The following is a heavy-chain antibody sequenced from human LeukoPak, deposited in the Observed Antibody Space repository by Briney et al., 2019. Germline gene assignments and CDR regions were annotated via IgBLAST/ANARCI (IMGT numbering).Heavy chain of an antibody. Sequence: GGSLRLSCAASGFTFSNYAMSWVRQAPGKGLEWVSGISGSGGSTYYADSVEGRLTISRDNSKNTLYLQMDSLRAEDTAVYYCAKVGIRISLIVVVFTTADDWYFDLWGRGTLVTVSS. D-gene: IGHD3-22*01. CDR2: ISGSGGST. CDR3: AKVGIRISLIVVVFTTADDWYFDL. V-gene: IGHV3-23*01. J-gene: IGHJ2*01. CDR1: GFTFSNYA.